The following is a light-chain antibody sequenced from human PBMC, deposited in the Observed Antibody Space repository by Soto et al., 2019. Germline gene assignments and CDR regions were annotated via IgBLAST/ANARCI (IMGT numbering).Light chain of an antibody. CDR2: DES. CDR3: IQHTNFPLT. J-gene: IGKJ5*01. CDR1: QGISNH. Sequence: DIQMTQAPSAMSAAVGDIVTMTRRASQGISNHLVWFQKRQGKVPKRLIYDESSLQTGVPSRFSGSGSGTDFTLTISSLQPEDFATYYCIQHTNFPLTFGQGTRLEIK. V-gene: IGKV1-17*03.